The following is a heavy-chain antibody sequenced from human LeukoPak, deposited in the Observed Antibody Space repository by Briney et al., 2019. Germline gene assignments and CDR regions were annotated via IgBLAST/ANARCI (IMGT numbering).Heavy chain of an antibody. CDR2: IYYSGST. Sequence: SETLSLTCTVSGGSISSHYWSWIRQPPGKGLEWIGYIYYSGSTNYNPSLKSQVTISVDTSKNQFSLKLSSVAAPDTAVYYCARELVGYDSSGYYRPGNGFDPWGQGTLVTVSS. CDR1: GGSISSHY. V-gene: IGHV4-59*11. J-gene: IGHJ5*02. D-gene: IGHD3-22*01. CDR3: ARELVGYDSSGYYRPGNGFDP.